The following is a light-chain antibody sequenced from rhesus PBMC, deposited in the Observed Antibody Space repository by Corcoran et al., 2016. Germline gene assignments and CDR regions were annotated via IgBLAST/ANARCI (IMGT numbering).Light chain of an antibody. CDR2: FAS. Sequence: DIVLTQSPAFQSVTLKEKVTITCQASQSIGSSLHWYQQKPDQSPNLLIKFASQSISGVPSRFSGSGCGTDFHLSINSLEAEDAATYFCQQSKSFPLTFGGGTKVELK. CDR3: QQSKSFPLT. V-gene: IGKV6-55*01. CDR1: QSIGSS. J-gene: IGKJ4*01.